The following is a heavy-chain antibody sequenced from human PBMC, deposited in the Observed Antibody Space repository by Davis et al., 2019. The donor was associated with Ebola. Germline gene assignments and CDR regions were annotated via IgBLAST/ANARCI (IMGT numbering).Heavy chain of an antibody. CDR3: ARAKRTSGPLDY. CDR2: IYYSGST. V-gene: IGHV4-59*01. CDR1: GGSISSYY. J-gene: IGHJ4*02. D-gene: IGHD1-14*01. Sequence: PSETLSLTCTVSGGSISSYYWSWIRQPPGKGLEWIGYIYYSGSTNYNPSLKSRVTISVDTSKNQFSLKLSSVTAADTAVYYCARAKRTSGPLDYWGQGTLVTVSS.